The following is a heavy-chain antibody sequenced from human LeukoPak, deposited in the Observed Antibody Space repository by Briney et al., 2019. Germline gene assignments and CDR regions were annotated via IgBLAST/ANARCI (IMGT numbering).Heavy chain of an antibody. V-gene: IGHV1-18*01. J-gene: IGHJ2*01. CDR3: ARGVGTGYWYFDL. D-gene: IGHD1-26*01. Sequence: ASVKVSCKASDYTFTNYDINWVRQAPGQGLEWMGWISTYNGNTNYAQNLQGRVTMTTDTSTSTAYMELSSLRSDDTAVYYCARGVGTGYWYFDLWGRGTLVTVSS. CDR1: DYTFTNYD. CDR2: ISTYNGNT.